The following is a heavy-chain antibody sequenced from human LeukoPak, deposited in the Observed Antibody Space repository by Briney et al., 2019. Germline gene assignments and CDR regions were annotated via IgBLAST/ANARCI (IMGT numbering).Heavy chain of an antibody. D-gene: IGHD1-1*01. CDR2: IIPILGIA. J-gene: IGHJ4*02. V-gene: IGHV1-69*04. CDR1: GGTFSSYA. Sequence: SVKVSCKASGGTFSSYAISWVRQAPGQGLEWMGRIIPILGIANYAQKFQGRVTITADKSTSTAYMKLSSLRSEDTAVYYCARDHQVGPVPTTTYYFDYWGQGTLVTVSS. CDR3: ARDHQVGPVPTTTYYFDY.